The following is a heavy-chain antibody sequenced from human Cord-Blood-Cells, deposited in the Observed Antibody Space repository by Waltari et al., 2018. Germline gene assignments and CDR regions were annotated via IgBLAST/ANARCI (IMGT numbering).Heavy chain of an antibody. V-gene: IGHV3-30*18. CDR3: AKDGREDYFDY. D-gene: IGHD2-15*01. CDR2: ISYDGSNK. J-gene: IGHJ4*02. Sequence: LRLSCAASGFTFSSYGMHWVRQAPGKGLEWVAVISYDGSNKYYADSVKGRFTISRDNSKNTLYLQMNSLRAEDTAVYYCAKDGREDYFDYWGQGTLVTVSS. CDR1: GFTFSSYG.